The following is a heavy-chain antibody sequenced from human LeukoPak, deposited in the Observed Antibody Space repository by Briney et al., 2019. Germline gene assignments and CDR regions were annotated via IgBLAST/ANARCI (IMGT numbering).Heavy chain of an antibody. V-gene: IGHV3-23*01. D-gene: IGHD1-14*01. Sequence: PGGSLRLSCAASGFTFSSYAMSWVRQAPGKGLEWVSAISGSGGSTYYADSVKGRFTISRDNSKNTLYLQMNSLRAEDTAVYYCAKDHRPLKVRTYYYYYMDVWGKGTTVTVSS. CDR1: GFTFSSYA. CDR2: ISGSGGST. CDR3: AKDHRPLKVRTYYYYYMDV. J-gene: IGHJ6*03.